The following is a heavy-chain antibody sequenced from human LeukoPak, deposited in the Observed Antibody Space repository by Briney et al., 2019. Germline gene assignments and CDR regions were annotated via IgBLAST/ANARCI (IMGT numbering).Heavy chain of an antibody. J-gene: IGHJ4*02. D-gene: IGHD3-22*01. CDR2: ISRSSSYT. Sequence: PGGSLRLSCAASGFTFSDYYMSWIRQAPGKGLEWVSYISRSSSYTNYADSVKGRFTISRDNAKNTLYLQMDGLRAEDTAVYYCARDYYASSGWFDYWGQGTLVTVSS. V-gene: IGHV3-11*06. CDR3: ARDYYASSGWFDY. CDR1: GFTFSDYY.